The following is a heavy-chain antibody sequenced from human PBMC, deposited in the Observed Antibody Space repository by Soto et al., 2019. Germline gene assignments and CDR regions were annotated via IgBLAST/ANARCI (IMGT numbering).Heavy chain of an antibody. CDR2: IYWDDDK. CDR3: AHSENDILTGSYWYFDL. D-gene: IGHD3-9*01. J-gene: IGHJ2*01. V-gene: IGHV2-5*02. Sequence: QITLKESGPTLVKPTQTLTLTCTFSGFSLSTSGVGVGWIRQPPGKALEWLALIYWDDDKRYSPSLKSRLTITKDTSKNQVVLTMTNMDPVDTATYYCAHSENDILTGSYWYFDLWGRGTLVTVSS. CDR1: GFSLSTSGVG.